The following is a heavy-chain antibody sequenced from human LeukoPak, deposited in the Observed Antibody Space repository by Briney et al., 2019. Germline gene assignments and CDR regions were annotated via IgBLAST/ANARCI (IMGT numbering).Heavy chain of an antibody. CDR3: AKDSFGGNQRPFDY. Sequence: SGGSLRLSCAASGFTFSSYAMSWVRQAPGKGLEWVSAISGSGGSTYYADSVKGRFTISRDNSKNTLYLQMNSLRAEDTAVYYCAKDSFGGNQRPFDYWGQGTLVSVSS. D-gene: IGHD2-15*01. V-gene: IGHV3-23*01. J-gene: IGHJ4*02. CDR1: GFTFSSYA. CDR2: ISGSGGST.